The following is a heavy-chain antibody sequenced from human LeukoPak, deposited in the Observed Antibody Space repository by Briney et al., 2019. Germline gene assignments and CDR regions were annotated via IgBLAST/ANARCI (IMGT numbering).Heavy chain of an antibody. CDR3: ARDLNYYGSGSPDY. V-gene: IGHV3-30*04. J-gene: IGHJ4*02. CDR2: ISYDGSNK. Sequence: PGRSLRLSCAASGFTFSSYAMHWVRQAPGKGLEWVAVISYDGSNKYYADSVKGRFTISRDNSKNTLYLQMNSLRAEDTAVYYCARDLNYYGSGSPDYWGQGTLVTVSS. CDR1: GFTFSSYA. D-gene: IGHD3-10*01.